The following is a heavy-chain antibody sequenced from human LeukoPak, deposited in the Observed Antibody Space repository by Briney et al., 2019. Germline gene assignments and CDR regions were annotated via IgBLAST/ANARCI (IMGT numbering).Heavy chain of an antibody. CDR2: ISSSGSSI. Sequence: PGGSLRLSCAASGFTFSSYEMNWVRQAPGKGLEWISYISSSGSSIDYADSVKGRFIISRDNAKNSLYLQMNSLRAEDTAVYYCAGDVRATRLFDFWGQGTLVTVSS. CDR3: AGDVRATRLFDF. V-gene: IGHV3-48*03. CDR1: GFTFSSYE. D-gene: IGHD1-26*01. J-gene: IGHJ4*02.